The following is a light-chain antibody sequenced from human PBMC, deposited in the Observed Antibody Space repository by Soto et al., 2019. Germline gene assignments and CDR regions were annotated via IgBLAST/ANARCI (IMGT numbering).Light chain of an antibody. J-gene: IGKJ2*01. Sequence: DIQMTQSPSAMSASVGDRVTITCRASQGISNYLAWFQQKPGKVPKRLIYAASNLQSGVPSRFSGSGSGTEFSLTISSLQSEDFAVYYCQQYNNWLPYTFGQGTKVDIK. CDR1: QGISNY. CDR2: AAS. CDR3: QQYNNWLPYT. V-gene: IGKV1-17*03.